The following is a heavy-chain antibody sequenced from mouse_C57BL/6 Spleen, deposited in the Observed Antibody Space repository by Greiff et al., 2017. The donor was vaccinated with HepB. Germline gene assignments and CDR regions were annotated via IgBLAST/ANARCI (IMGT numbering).Heavy chain of an antibody. Sequence: VQLQQSGPELVKPGASVKISCKASGYAFSSSWMNWVKQRPGKGLEWIGRIYPGDGDTNYNGKFKGKATLTADKSSSTAYMQLSSLTSEDSAVYFCATQLAGDWYFDVWGTGTTVTVSS. V-gene: IGHV1-82*01. CDR1: GYAFSSSW. CDR2: IYPGDGDT. J-gene: IGHJ1*03. D-gene: IGHD1-1*01. CDR3: ATQLAGDWYFDV.